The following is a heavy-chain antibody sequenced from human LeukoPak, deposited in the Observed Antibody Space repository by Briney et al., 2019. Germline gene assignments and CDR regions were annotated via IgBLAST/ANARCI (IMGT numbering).Heavy chain of an antibody. D-gene: IGHD3-22*01. CDR2: IWYDGSNK. V-gene: IGHV3-33*01. CDR3: ARVPPEYYDSSGCLDY. J-gene: IGHJ4*02. CDR1: GFTFSSYG. Sequence: GGSLRLSCAASGFTFSSYGMHWVRQAPGKGLEWVAVIWYDGSNKYYADSVKGRFTISRDNSKNTLYLQMNSLRAEDTAVYYCARVPPEYYDSSGCLDYWGQGTLVTVSS.